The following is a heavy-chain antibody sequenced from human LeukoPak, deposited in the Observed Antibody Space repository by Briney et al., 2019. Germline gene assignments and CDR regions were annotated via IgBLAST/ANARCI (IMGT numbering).Heavy chain of an antibody. J-gene: IGHJ5*02. CDR3: ARDVRETGYSYGRIRLRYSWFDP. CDR1: GGSISSYY. CDR2: IYYSGST. Sequence: PSETLSLTCTVSGGSISSYYWSWIRQPPGKGLEWIGYIYYSGSTNYNPSLKSRVTISVDTSKNQFSLKLSSVTAADTAVYYCARDVRETGYSYGRIRLRYSWFDPWGQGTLVTVSS. D-gene: IGHD5-18*01. V-gene: IGHV4-59*01.